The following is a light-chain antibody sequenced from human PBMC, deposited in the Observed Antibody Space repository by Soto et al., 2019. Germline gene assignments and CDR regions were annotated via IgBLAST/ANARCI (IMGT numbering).Light chain of an antibody. CDR1: NGDIGDNNL. J-gene: IGLJ1*01. Sequence: QSALTQPRSVSGSPGQSVTMSCTGSNGDIGDNNLVSWYQQHPGKAPKLMIYEVSNRPSGVSNRFSGSKSGNTASLTISGLQAEDEADYYCSSYTSSSTGVFGTGTKVTVL. CDR3: SSYTSSSTGV. V-gene: IGLV2-14*01. CDR2: EVS.